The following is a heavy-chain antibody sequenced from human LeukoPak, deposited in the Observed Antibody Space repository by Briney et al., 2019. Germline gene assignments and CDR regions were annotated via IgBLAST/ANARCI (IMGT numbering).Heavy chain of an antibody. CDR3: ARHYGP. J-gene: IGHJ5*02. CDR2: INHSGST. V-gene: IGHV4-34*01. CDR1: GGSFSGYH. D-gene: IGHD3-16*01. Sequence: SETLSLTCAVYGGSFSGYHWSWIRQPPGKGLEWIGEINHSGSTNYNPSLKSRVTISVDTPKNQFSLKLNSVTAADTAVYYCARHYGPWGQGTLVTVSS.